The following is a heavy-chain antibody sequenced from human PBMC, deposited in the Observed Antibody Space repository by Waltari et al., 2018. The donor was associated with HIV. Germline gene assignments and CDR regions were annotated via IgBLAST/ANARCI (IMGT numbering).Heavy chain of an antibody. CDR3: ARGPQDYPKYYFDY. V-gene: IGHV1-8*01. CDR1: GYNFTSYD. D-gene: IGHD4-17*01. CDR2: MNPNSGNT. Sequence: QVQLVQSGAEVKKPGASVKVSCKASGYNFTSYDIHWVRQATGQGLEWLGWMNPNSGNTGYAQRFQGRVTMTRNTSISTAYMELSSLRSEDTAVYFCARGPQDYPKYYFDYWGQGTLVTVSS. J-gene: IGHJ4*02.